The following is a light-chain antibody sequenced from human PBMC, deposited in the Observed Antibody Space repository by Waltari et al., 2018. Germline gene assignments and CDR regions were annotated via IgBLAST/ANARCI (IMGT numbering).Light chain of an antibody. CDR1: SSDVGRYTY. Sequence: QSALPHPASVSGSPGQSIPTSCTVPSSDVGRYTYVSWYQQHPGKAPKLLIFDVSNRPSGVSNRFSGSKSGNTASLTISGLQAEDESDYYCCSFTSRSTWVFGGGTKLTVL. V-gene: IGLV2-14*01. CDR2: DVS. CDR3: CSFTSRSTWV. J-gene: IGLJ3*02.